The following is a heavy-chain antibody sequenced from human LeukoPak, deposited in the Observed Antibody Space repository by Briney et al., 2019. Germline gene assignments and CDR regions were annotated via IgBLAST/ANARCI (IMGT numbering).Heavy chain of an antibody. V-gene: IGHV1-3*01. CDR2: INAGNGNT. D-gene: IGHD1-14*01. CDR3: ARVSHTGPAGTEYFQH. Sequence: ASVKVSCKASGYTFTSYAMHWVRQAPGQRLEWMGWINAGNGNTKYSQKFQGRVTITRDTSASTAYMELSSLRSEDTAVYYCARVSHTGPAGTEYFQHWGQGTLVTVSS. CDR1: GYTFTSYA. J-gene: IGHJ1*01.